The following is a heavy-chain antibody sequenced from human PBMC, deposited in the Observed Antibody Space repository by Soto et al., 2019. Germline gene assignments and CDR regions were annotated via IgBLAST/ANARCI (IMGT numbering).Heavy chain of an antibody. D-gene: IGHD3-22*01. V-gene: IGHV4-59*01. Sequence: SETLTLTCAVYGVSFSGYYWSWIRQPPGKGLEWIGYIYYSGSTNYNPSLKSRVTISVDTSKNQFSLKLSSVTAADTAVYYCARDSPTGQYYYDSWGQGTLVTVSS. CDR3: ARDSPTGQYYYDS. CDR2: IYYSGST. CDR1: GVSFSGYY. J-gene: IGHJ4*02.